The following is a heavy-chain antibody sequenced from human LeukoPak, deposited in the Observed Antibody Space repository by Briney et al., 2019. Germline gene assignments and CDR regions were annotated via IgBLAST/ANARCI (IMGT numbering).Heavy chain of an antibody. Sequence: SGGSLRLSCAASGFTFSSYAMHWIRQAPGKGLDRVAVISYDGSNKYYADSVKGRFTISRDNSKNTLYLQMNSLRAEDTAVYYCARPQWELGIGAFDIWGQGTMVTVSS. J-gene: IGHJ3*02. CDR2: ISYDGSNK. CDR1: GFTFSSYA. D-gene: IGHD1-26*01. CDR3: ARPQWELGIGAFDI. V-gene: IGHV3-30-3*01.